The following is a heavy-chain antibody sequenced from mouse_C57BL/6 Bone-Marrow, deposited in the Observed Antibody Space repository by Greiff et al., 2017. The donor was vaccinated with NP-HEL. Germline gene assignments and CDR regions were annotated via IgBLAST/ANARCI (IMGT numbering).Heavy chain of an antibody. Sequence: QVQLQQSGAELVMPGASVKLSCKASGYTFTSYWMHWVKQRPGQGLEWIGEIDPSDSYTNYNQKFKGKSTLTVDKSSSTAYMQLSSLTSEDSAVYYCARGIYYDYDAWFAYWGQGTLVTVSA. CDR3: ARGIYYDYDAWFAY. CDR1: GYTFTSYW. D-gene: IGHD2-4*01. CDR2: IDPSDSYT. V-gene: IGHV1-69*01. J-gene: IGHJ3*01.